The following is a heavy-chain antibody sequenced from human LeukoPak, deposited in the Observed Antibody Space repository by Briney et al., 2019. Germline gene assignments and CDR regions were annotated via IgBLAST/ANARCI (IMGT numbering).Heavy chain of an antibody. Sequence: SETLSLTCAVYGGSFSGYYWSWIRQPPGKGLEWFGEINHSGSTNYNPSLKSRVTISVDTSKNQFSLKLSSVTAADTAVYYCARGRRGGYYYGSGSQAYYFDYWGQGTLVTVSS. CDR1: GGSFSGYY. J-gene: IGHJ4*02. CDR2: INHSGST. D-gene: IGHD3-10*01. CDR3: ARGRRGGYYYGSGSQAYYFDY. V-gene: IGHV4-34*01.